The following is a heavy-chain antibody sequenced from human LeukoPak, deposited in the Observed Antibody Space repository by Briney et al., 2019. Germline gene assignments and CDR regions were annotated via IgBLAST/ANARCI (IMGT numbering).Heavy chain of an antibody. CDR3: ARTKSTLANLFNY. V-gene: IGHV3-21*01. Sequence: GGSLRLSCAASGFTFSSYSMNWVRQAPGTGLEWFSSVSSSSSYIYYADSVKGRFTISRDNAKNSLYLQMNSMRAEDTAVYYCARTKSTLANLFNYWGQGTLVTVSS. CDR2: VSSSSSYI. J-gene: IGHJ4*02. CDR1: GFTFSSYS. D-gene: IGHD4/OR15-4a*01.